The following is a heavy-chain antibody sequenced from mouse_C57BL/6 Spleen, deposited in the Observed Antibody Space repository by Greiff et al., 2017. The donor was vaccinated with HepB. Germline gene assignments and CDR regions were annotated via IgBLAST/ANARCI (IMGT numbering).Heavy chain of an antibody. CDR3: ARSGRFAY. V-gene: IGHV1-26*01. Sequence: EVQLQQSGPELVKPGASVKISCKASGYTFTDYYMNWVKQSHGKSLEWIGDINHNNGGTSYNQKFKGKATLTVDKSSSTAYMELRSLTSEDSAVYYCARSGRFAYWGQGTLVTVSA. J-gene: IGHJ3*01. CDR1: GYTFTDYY. CDR2: INHNNGGT.